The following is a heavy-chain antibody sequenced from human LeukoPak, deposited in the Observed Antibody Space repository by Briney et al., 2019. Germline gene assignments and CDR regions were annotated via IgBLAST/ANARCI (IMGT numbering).Heavy chain of an antibody. CDR1: GGSISSYY. J-gene: IGHJ5*02. V-gene: IGHV4-59*01. CDR2: IYYSGGT. CDR3: ARGKYWFDP. Sequence: PSETLSLTCTVSGGSISSYYWSWIRQPPGKGLEWIGYIYYSGGTNYNPSLKSRVTVSVDTSKNQFSLKLSSVTAADTAVYYCARGKYWFDPWGQGTLVTVSS.